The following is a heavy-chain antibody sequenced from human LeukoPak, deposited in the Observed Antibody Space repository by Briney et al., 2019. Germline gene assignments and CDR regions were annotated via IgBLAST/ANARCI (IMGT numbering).Heavy chain of an antibody. V-gene: IGHV3-23*01. CDR3: AKGSSYFYDSSDYRLDY. D-gene: IGHD3-22*01. CDR2: ISGSGRST. J-gene: IGHJ4*02. CDR1: GFTFSSYA. Sequence: PGGSLRLSCAASGFTFSSYAMNWVRQAPGKGLEWVPGISGSGRSTYYADSVKGRFTISRDNFKNTLYLQMSSLRAEDTAVYYCAKGSSYFYDSSDYRLDYWGQGTLVTVSS.